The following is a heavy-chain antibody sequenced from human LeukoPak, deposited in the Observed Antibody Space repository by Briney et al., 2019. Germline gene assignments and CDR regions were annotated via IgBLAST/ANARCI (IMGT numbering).Heavy chain of an antibody. CDR2: IYDSGST. CDR1: GGSIGSSTYY. D-gene: IGHD3-9*01. Sequence: PSETLSLTCTVSGGSIGSSTYYWGWIRQPPGKGLEWIGTIYDSGSTYYNPSLKSRVTISVDTSKNQFSLRLSSVTAADTAVYYCARTYYDILTGYYSLYYFDYWGQGTLVTVSS. V-gene: IGHV4-39*01. J-gene: IGHJ4*02. CDR3: ARTYYDILTGYYSLYYFDY.